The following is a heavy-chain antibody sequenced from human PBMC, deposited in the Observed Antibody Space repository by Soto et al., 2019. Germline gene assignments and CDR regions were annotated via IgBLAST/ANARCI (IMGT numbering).Heavy chain of an antibody. CDR3: CPMVQGVRDAFDI. V-gene: IGHV3-23*01. Sequence: GGSLRLSCAASGFTFSSYAMSWVRQAPGKGLEWVSAISGSGGSTYYADSVKGRFTISRDNSKNTLYLQMNSLRAEDTAVYYCCPMVQGVRDAFDIWGQGTMVTVSS. D-gene: IGHD3-10*01. CDR1: GFTFSSYA. J-gene: IGHJ3*02. CDR2: ISGSGGST.